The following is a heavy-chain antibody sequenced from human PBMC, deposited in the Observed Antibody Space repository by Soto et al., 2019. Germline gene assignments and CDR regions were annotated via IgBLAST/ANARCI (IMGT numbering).Heavy chain of an antibody. CDR1: GGSISNYY. Sequence: QVQLQESGPGLVKPSETLSLTCTVSGGSISNYYWSWIRQPPGKGLQWIGYIFSSGSTNYNPSLKSRVTISVNPSENQFSLNLNSVTAADTAVYYCARQRRDFDYWGQGSLVTVSS. V-gene: IGHV4-59*08. CDR3: ARQRRDFDY. J-gene: IGHJ4*02. CDR2: IFSSGST.